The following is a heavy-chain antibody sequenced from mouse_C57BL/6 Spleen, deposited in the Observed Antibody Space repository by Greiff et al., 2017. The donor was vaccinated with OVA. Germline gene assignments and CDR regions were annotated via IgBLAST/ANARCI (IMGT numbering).Heavy chain of an antibody. J-gene: IGHJ2*01. CDR1: GYSITSGYY. D-gene: IGHD2-3*01. CDR2: ISYDGST. Sequence: VQLKQSGPGLVKPSQSLSLTCSVTGYSITSGYYWNWIRQFPGNKLEWMGYISYDGSTNYNPSLKNRISITRDTSKNQFFLKLNSVTTEDTATYYCARRGWLLGLFRDYWGQGTTLTVSS. V-gene: IGHV3-6*01. CDR3: ARRGWLLGLFRDY.